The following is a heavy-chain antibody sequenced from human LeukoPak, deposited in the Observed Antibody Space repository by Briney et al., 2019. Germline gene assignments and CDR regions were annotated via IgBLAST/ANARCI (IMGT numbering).Heavy chain of an antibody. CDR2: IFHSGSS. CDR3: ARELWFVNAPGSWLDP. D-gene: IGHD3-10*01. Sequence: SETLTLACTVAGDSIGSGGYSWSWMRQPSGKGLEWIGYIFHSGSSYYNPSLRSRVTISVDRSRNQFSLRLTSVTAADTAVYYCARELWFVNAPGSWLDPWGQGTLVTVSS. CDR1: GDSIGSGGYS. V-gene: IGHV4-30-2*01. J-gene: IGHJ5*02.